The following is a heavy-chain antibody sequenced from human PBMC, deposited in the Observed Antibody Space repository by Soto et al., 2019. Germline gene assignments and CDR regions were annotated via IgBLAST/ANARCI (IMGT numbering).Heavy chain of an antibody. CDR3: VRDRRGHTYGPPDY. CDR1: GHTLSGYW. J-gene: IGHJ4*02. V-gene: IGHV3-74*01. CDR2: ISDDGSNT. Sequence: EVQLVESGGGLVQPGGSLRLSCISSGHTLSGYWMHWFRQSPGKGLEWVARISDDGSNTNYADSVKGRFTISRDNARNTVYLQMDSLTADDTAVYHCVRDRRGHTYGPPDYWGQGTLVTVYS. D-gene: IGHD5-18*01.